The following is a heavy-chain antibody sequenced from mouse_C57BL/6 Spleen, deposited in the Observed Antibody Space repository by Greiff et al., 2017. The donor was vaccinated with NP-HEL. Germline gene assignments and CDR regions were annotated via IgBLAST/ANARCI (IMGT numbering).Heavy chain of an antibody. J-gene: IGHJ2*01. V-gene: IGHV1-52*01. CDR3: ARSKTPYYFFDY. CDR2: IDPSDSET. Sequence: QVQLQQPGAELVRPGSSVKLSCKASGYTFTSYWMHWVKQRPIQGLEWIGNIDPSDSETHYNQKFKDKATLTVDKSSSTAYMQLSSLTSEDSAVYYCARSKTPYYFFDYWGQGTTLTVSS. CDR1: GYTFTSYW. D-gene: IGHD2-10*01.